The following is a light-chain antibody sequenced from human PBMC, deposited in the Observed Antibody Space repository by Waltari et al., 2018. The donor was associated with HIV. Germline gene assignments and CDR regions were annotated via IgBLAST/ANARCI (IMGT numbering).Light chain of an antibody. CDR1: SSPIGQHY. Sequence: QPVLTQPPSVSAAPGQTVTIPCSGSSSPIGQHYSYWYQQVPRPAPKRLIYENTKRPSGIPDRFSGAKSGTTATLGITGLQTGDEADYYCETWDSSLSAGVFGGGTKVTVL. CDR3: ETWDSSLSAGV. V-gene: IGLV1-51*02. CDR2: ENT. J-gene: IGLJ2*01.